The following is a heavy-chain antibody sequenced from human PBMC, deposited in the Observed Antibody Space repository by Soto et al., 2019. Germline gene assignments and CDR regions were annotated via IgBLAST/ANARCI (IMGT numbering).Heavy chain of an antibody. CDR1: GYTFTGYY. V-gene: IGHV1-2*04. CDR3: ARGGDTMIVVPQGDWYFDL. CDR2: INPNSGGT. Sequence: QVQLVQSGAEVKKPGASVKVSCKASGYTFTGYYMHWVRQAPGQGLEWMGWINPNSGGTNYAQKFQGWVTMTRDTSISTADMELSRLRSDDTAVYYCARGGDTMIVVPQGDWYFDLWGRGTLVTVSS. D-gene: IGHD3-22*01. J-gene: IGHJ2*01.